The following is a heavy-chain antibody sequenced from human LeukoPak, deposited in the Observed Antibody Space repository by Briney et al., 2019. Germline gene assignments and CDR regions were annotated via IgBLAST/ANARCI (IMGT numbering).Heavy chain of an antibody. D-gene: IGHD2-15*01. V-gene: IGHV3-30*18. CDR2: ISYDGSNK. Sequence: PGRSLRLSCAASGFTFSSYGMHWVRQAPGKGLEWVAVISYDGSNKYYADSVKGRYTISRDNSKNTLYLQMNSLRAEDTAVYYYAKEGRCSGGSCYWSQHWGQGTLVTVSS. CDR3: AKEGRCSGGSCYWSQH. CDR1: GFTFSSYG. J-gene: IGHJ1*01.